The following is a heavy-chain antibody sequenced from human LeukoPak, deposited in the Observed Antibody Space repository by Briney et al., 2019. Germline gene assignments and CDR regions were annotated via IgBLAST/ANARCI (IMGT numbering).Heavy chain of an antibody. Sequence: GGSLRLSCAASGFTSADYAMHWVRQTPGKGLEWVSGIYWNSGRTGYADSVKGRFTISRDNAKNSLYLQMNSLRAEDTALYYCAKDIHSGGYDSSGPLDYWGQGTLVTVSS. J-gene: IGHJ4*02. CDR2: IYWNSGRT. CDR1: GFTSADYA. CDR3: AKDIHSGGYDSSGPLDY. D-gene: IGHD3-22*01. V-gene: IGHV3-9*02.